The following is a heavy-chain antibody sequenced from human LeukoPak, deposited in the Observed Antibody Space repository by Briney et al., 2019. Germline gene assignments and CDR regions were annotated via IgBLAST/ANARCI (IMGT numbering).Heavy chain of an antibody. V-gene: IGHV4-4*02. CDR3: ARVRNYDFWSGYSYYFDY. CDR2: IYHSGST. CDR1: GFTFSSYW. J-gene: IGHJ4*02. Sequence: GSLRLSCAASGFTFSSYWMSWVRQPPGKGLEWIGEIYHSGSTNYNPSLRSRVTISVDKSKNQFSLKLSSVTAADTAVYYCARVRNYDFWSGYSYYFDYWGQGTLVTVSS. D-gene: IGHD3-3*01.